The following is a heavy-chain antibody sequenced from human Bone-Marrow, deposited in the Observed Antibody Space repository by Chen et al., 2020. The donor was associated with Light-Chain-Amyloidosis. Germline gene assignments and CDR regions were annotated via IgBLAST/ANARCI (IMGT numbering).Heavy chain of an antibody. J-gene: IGHJ4*02. Sequence: EVLLVESGGEVVQPGGSLRLSCTASGFSFSTYWMHWVRQSPGKGLVSVSRTNSAGTSTTYADSVKGRFTVSRDNTKNTMYLEMNSLGVEDTAVYYCARTTLRYLDYWGQGTLVTVSS. D-gene: IGHD3-9*01. CDR3: ARTTLRYLDY. CDR2: TNSAGTST. V-gene: IGHV3-74*01. CDR1: GFSFSTYW.